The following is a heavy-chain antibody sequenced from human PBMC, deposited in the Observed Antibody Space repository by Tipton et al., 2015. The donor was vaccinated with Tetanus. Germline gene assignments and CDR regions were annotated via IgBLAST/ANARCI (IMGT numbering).Heavy chain of an antibody. CDR1: GFTCSNYG. J-gene: IGHJ4*02. V-gene: IGHV3-30*03. D-gene: IGHD2-15*01. Sequence: CAASGFTCSNYGMHWVRRAPGKGLEWVAVLSYDGNNKYYADSVKGRFTISRDNSRNTLYLQMNSLRAEDTALYYCAREADCSGGSCFSGDFDTWGQGTQVTVSS. CDR2: LSYDGNNK. CDR3: AREADCSGGSCFSGDFDT.